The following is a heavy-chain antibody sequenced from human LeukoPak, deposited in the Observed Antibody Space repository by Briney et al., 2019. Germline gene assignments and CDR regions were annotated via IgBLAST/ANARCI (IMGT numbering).Heavy chain of an antibody. CDR2: IKQDGSEK. Sequence: GGSLRLSCAASGFTFSSYWMSWVRQAPGKGLEWVANIKQDGSEKYYVDSVKGRLTISRDNAKNSLYLQMNSLRAEDTAVYYCARLWSGYYLDAFDIWGQGTMVTVSS. CDR1: GFTFSSYW. V-gene: IGHV3-7*03. CDR3: ARLWSGYYLDAFDI. D-gene: IGHD3/OR15-3a*01. J-gene: IGHJ3*02.